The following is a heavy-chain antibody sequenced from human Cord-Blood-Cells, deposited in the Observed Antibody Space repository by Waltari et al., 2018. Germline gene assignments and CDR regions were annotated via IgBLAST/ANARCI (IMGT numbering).Heavy chain of an antibody. CDR3: ARILGYGDAFDI. CDR1: GGTFSSYA. V-gene: IGHV1-69*12. CDR2: IIPIFGTA. D-gene: IGHD5-12*01. J-gene: IGHJ3*02. Sequence: QVQLVQSGAEVKKPGSSVKVSCKASGGTFSSYAISWVRKAPGQVLEWMGGIIPIFGTANYAQKFHGRVTINAEESTSTANMELSSLGSEDTAVYYSARILGYGDAFDIWGQGTMVTVSS.